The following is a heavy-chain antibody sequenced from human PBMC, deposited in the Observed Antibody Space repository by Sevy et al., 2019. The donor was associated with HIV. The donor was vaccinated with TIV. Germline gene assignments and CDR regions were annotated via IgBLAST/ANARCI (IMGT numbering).Heavy chain of an antibody. D-gene: IGHD3-10*01. V-gene: IGHV3-33*04. CDR2: IWKDGHNK. J-gene: IGHJ3*02. CDR1: GFTFNIYG. CDR3: VREKVPFTAFDI. Sequence: GGSLRLSCAASGFTFNIYGMHWVRQAPGKGLEWVAVIWKDGHNKFYADSVRGRFTFSRDNSRSTLSLQMDSLRVEDTAVYYCVREKVPFTAFDIWGQGTMVTVSS.